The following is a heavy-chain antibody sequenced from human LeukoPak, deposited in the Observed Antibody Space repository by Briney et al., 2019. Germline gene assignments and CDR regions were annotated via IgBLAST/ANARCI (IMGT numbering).Heavy chain of an antibody. D-gene: IGHD3-16*01. CDR3: ARVRVCPRCHFDY. Sequence: PRGSLRLSCAASGFTFSSDWMRWVRQAPGEGLVWVSRISTDGRTATYADSVRGRFTISRDNARNSLFLQMNSLRAEDTAVYFCARVRVCPRCHFDYWGQGTLVSVSS. V-gene: IGHV3-74*01. CDR2: ISTDGRTA. CDR1: GFTFSSDW. J-gene: IGHJ4*02.